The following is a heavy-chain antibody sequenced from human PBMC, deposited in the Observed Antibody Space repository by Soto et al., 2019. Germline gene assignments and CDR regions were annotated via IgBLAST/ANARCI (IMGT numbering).Heavy chain of an antibody. Sequence: EVQLLESGGGLVQPGGSLRLSCAASGFTFSSSAMSWVRPAPGKWLEWVSAISGSGGSTYYADSVKGRFTISRDNSKNTLYLQMNSLRAEDTAVYYCARDGYQGGHDYWGQGTLVTVAS. CDR2: ISGSGGST. CDR3: ARDGYQGGHDY. CDR1: GFTFSSSA. J-gene: IGHJ4*02. D-gene: IGHD2-2*01. V-gene: IGHV3-23*01.